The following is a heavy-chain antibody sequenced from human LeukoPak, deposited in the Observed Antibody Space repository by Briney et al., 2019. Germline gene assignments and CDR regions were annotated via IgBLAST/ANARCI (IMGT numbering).Heavy chain of an antibody. D-gene: IGHD1-26*01. CDR1: GGTFSSYA. V-gene: IGHV1-69*05. CDR2: IIPIFGTA. Sequence: SVKVPCKASGGTFSSYAISWVRQAPGQGLEWMGGIIPIFGTANYAQKFQGRVTITTDESTSTAYMELSSLRTEDTAVYYCASSTTPDYYYYYYMDVWGKGTTVTVSS. CDR3: ASSTTPDYYYYYYMDV. J-gene: IGHJ6*03.